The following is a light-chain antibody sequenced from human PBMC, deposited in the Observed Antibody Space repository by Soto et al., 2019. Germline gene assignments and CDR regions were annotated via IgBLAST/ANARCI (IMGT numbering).Light chain of an antibody. J-gene: IGKJ4*01. CDR1: QSINSN. CDR3: QQYNHWLLT. CDR2: GAS. V-gene: IGKV3-15*01. Sequence: EITMTKSPATLSLSHGDRATLSCRASQSINSNLAWYQQKPGQAPRLLIYGASTSATGIPARFSGSGSATEFTFTISSLQSEDFAVYYCQQYNHWLLTFGGGSKVDIK.